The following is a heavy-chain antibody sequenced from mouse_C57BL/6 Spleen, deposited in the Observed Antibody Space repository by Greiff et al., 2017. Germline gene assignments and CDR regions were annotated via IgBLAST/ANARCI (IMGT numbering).Heavy chain of an antibody. D-gene: IGHD4-1*01. CDR2: INPNNGGT. CDR3: AKDSPANWVFVY. CDR1: GYTFTDYY. Sequence: EVQLQQSGPELVKPGASVKISCKASGYTFTDYYMNWVKQSHGKSLEWIGDINPNNGGTSYNQKFKGKATLTVDKSSSTAYMELRSLTSEDSAVYYCAKDSPANWVFVYWGQGTTHTVSS. V-gene: IGHV1-26*01. J-gene: IGHJ2*01.